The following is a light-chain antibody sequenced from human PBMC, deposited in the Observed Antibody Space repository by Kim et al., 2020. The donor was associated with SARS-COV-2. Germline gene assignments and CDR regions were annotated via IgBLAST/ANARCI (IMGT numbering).Light chain of an antibody. CDR2: QDS. CDR3: QAWDSSTAV. V-gene: IGLV3-1*01. Sequence: SYELTQPPSVSVSPGQTASITCSGDKLGDKYACWYQQKPGQSPVLVIYQDSKRPSGIPERFSGSNPGNTATLTISGTQAMDEADYYSQAWDSSTAVFGGG. J-gene: IGLJ3*02. CDR1: KLGDKY.